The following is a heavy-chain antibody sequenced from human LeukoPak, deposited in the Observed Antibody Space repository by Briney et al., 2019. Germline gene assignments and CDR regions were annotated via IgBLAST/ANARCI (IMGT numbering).Heavy chain of an antibody. V-gene: IGHV3-30*04. CDR3: AKEEAWGVNAFDY. CDR2: IGNDGAAK. Sequence: GGSLRLSCAASGFTFSSYAMHWVRQAPGKGLEWVAVIGNDGAAKHYADSVRGRFTISRDNSDNTLHLQMNSLTAEDTAVYYCAKEEAWGVNAFDYWGQGTLVTVSS. CDR1: GFTFSSYA. D-gene: IGHD3-10*01. J-gene: IGHJ4*02.